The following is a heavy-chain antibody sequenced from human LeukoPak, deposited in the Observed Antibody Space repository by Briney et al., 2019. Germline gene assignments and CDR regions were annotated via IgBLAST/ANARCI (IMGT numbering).Heavy chain of an antibody. CDR2: INSDGSST. CDR1: GFTFSSHW. CDR3: SRQVDYGDYFDY. V-gene: IGHV3-74*01. Sequence: GGSLRLSCAASGFTFSSHWMHWVRRAPGKGLVWVSRINSDGSSTSYADSVKGRFTISKDNAKNTLYLQMNSLRAEDTAVYYCSRQVDYGDYFDYWGQGTLVTVSS. D-gene: IGHD4-17*01. J-gene: IGHJ4*02.